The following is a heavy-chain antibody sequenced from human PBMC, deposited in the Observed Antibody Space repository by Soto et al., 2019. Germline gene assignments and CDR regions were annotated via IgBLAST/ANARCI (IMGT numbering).Heavy chain of an antibody. D-gene: IGHD6-13*01. CDR2: ISSNSAYI. V-gene: IGHV3-21*02. J-gene: IGHJ5*02. CDR1: GFPFRSFT. CDR3: TRDASRDSSARGWFDP. Sequence: EVQLVESGGGLVKPGGSRRLSGAASGFPFRSFTMTWVRQAPGKGLEWVSTISSNSAYIYYTDALRGRFTISRDNAKNSLHLQMNSLRAEDTAVYYCTRDASRDSSARGWFDPWGPGTLVTVSS.